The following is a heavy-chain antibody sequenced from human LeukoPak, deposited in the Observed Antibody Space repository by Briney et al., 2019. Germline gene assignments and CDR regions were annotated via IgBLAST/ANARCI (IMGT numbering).Heavy chain of an antibody. V-gene: IGHV3-7*01. Sequence: RXSXXXXGFTXXXYWMSWIRQVPGKGLEWVANIKQDGSEKYYVDSVKGRFTISRDNAKNSLYLQMNSLRAEDTAVYYCARDGWSPDYWGQGTLVTVSS. CDR2: IKQDGSEK. CDR3: ARDGWSPDY. CDR1: GFTXXXYW. J-gene: IGHJ4*02.